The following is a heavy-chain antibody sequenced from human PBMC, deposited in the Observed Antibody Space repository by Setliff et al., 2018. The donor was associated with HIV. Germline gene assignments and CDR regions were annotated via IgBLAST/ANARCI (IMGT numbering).Heavy chain of an antibody. D-gene: IGHD3-3*01. Sequence: ASVKVSCKTSGHIFIRYYIFWVRQAPGQGLEWMGNINPHTGVTKYAEKFQGRVTMTRDTSINTIYMELSGLRSDDTAVYYCARDLRDGFEEWFSTLDDGMDVWGQGTTVTVSS. CDR3: ARDLRDGFEEWFSTLDDGMDV. CDR1: GHIFIRYY. V-gene: IGHV1-2*02. J-gene: IGHJ6*02. CDR2: INPHTGVT.